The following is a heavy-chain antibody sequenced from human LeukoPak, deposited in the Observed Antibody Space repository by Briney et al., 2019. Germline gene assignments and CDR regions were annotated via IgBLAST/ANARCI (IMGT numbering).Heavy chain of an antibody. D-gene: IGHD3-9*01. CDR2: IWYDGSNK. CDR1: GFTFSSYG. Sequence: GGSLRLSCAASGFTFSSYGMHWVRQAPGKGLEWVAVIWYDGSNKYYADSVKGRFTISRDNSKNTLYLQMNSLRAEDTAVYYCARDPSLRYFHWTQVSYYYYGMDVWGQGTTVTVSS. CDR3: ARDPSLRYFHWTQVSYYYYGMDV. J-gene: IGHJ6*02. V-gene: IGHV3-33*01.